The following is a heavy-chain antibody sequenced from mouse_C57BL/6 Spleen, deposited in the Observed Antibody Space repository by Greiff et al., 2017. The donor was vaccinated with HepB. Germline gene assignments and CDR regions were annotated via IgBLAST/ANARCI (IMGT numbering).Heavy chain of an antibody. D-gene: IGHD2-4*01. Sequence: QVQLQQSGAELARPGASVKLSCKASGYTFTTYGISWVKQRTGQGLEWIGEIYPRSGNTYYNEKFKGKATLTADKSSSTAYMELRSLTSEDSAVYFCARHDYDTFAYWGQGTLVTVSA. CDR2: IYPRSGNT. V-gene: IGHV1-81*01. CDR3: ARHDYDTFAY. J-gene: IGHJ3*01. CDR1: GYTFTTYG.